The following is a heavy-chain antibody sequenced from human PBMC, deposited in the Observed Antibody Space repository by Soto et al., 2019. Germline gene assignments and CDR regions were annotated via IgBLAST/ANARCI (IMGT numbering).Heavy chain of an antibody. CDR2: IYSGGST. V-gene: IGHV3-53*02. Sequence: EVQLVETGGGLIQPGGSLRLSCAASGFIVSSNYMSWVRQGPGKGLEWVSVIYSGGSTYYADSVKGRFTISRDNSKNTLYLQTNSLRAEDTAVYYCARASTYGSPWYYGMDVWGQGTTVTVSS. CDR3: ARASTYGSPWYYGMDV. J-gene: IGHJ6*02. CDR1: GFIVSSNY. D-gene: IGHD3-10*01.